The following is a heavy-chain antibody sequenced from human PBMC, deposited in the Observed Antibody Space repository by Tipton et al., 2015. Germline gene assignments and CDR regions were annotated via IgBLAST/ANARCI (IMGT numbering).Heavy chain of an antibody. J-gene: IGHJ6*02. CDR3: ARELGHRKGG. Sequence: TLSLTCTVSGGSVSSGSYYWSWIRQPPGKGLEWIGYISYTETSHYNPSLKSRVTISTDTSKNQFSLKLSSVTAADTAVYYWARELGHRKGGWGQGTTVTVSS. D-gene: IGHD1-14*01. V-gene: IGHV4-61*01. CDR1: GGSVSSGSYY. CDR2: ISYTETS.